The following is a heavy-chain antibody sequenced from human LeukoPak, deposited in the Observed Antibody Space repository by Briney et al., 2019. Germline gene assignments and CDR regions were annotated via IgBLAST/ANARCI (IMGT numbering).Heavy chain of an antibody. CDR1: GYTFTSHG. V-gene: IGHV1-46*01. D-gene: IGHD6-13*01. CDR2: INPSGGST. CDR3: ARENIAAAGSFFDY. J-gene: IGHJ4*02. Sequence: ASVKVSCNASGYTFTSHGINWVRQAPGQGLEWMGIINPSGGSTSYAQKFQGRVTMTRDTSTSTVYMELSSLRSEDTAVYYCARENIAAAGSFFDYWGQGTLVTVSS.